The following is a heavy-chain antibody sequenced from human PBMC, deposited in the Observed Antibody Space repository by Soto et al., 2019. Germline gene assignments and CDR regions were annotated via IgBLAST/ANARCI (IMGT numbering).Heavy chain of an antibody. CDR1: GFTFSSYS. Sequence: GGSLRLSCAASGFTFSSYSMNWVRQAPGKGLEWVSSISSSSSYIYYADSVKGRFTISRDNAKNSLYLQMNSLRAEDTAVYYCARGTSPFYYYYGMDVWGQGTTVTVSS. CDR3: ARGTSPFYYYYGMDV. J-gene: IGHJ6*02. V-gene: IGHV3-21*01. D-gene: IGHD2-2*01. CDR2: ISSSSSYI.